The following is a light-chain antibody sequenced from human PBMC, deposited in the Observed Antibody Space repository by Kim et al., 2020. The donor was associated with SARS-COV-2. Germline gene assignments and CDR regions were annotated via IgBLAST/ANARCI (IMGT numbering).Light chain of an antibody. Sequence: PGNTATLSCRASQSVSPNYVAWYQQKLGQAPRLLIHGASSRATDIPLRFSGTGSGTDFTLTITRLEPEDFAMYYCLQYGSSWTFGQGTKVDI. J-gene: IGKJ1*01. V-gene: IGKV3-20*01. CDR1: QSVSPNY. CDR3: LQYGSSWT. CDR2: GAS.